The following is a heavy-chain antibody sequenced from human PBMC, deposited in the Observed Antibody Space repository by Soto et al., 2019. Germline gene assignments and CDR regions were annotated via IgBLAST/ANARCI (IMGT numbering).Heavy chain of an antibody. Sequence: PGGSLRLSCAASGFTFSSYAMHWVRQAPGKGLEYVSAISSNGISTYYANSVKGRFTISRDNSKNTLYLQMGSLRAEDMAVYYCAGRIAVAGTNYYGMDVWGQGTTVTVSS. D-gene: IGHD6-19*01. V-gene: IGHV3-64*01. J-gene: IGHJ6*02. CDR1: GFTFSSYA. CDR3: AGRIAVAGTNYYGMDV. CDR2: ISSNGIST.